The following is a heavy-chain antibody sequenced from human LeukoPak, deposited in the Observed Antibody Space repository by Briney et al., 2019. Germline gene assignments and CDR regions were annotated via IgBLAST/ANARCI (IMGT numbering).Heavy chain of an antibody. CDR3: ANWPHDAFDI. Sequence: GGSLRLSCAASGFTFSSYGMHWVRQAPGKGLEWVAVIPYDGSNKYYADSVKGRFTISRDNSKNTLYLQMNSLRVEDTAVYYCANWPHDAFDIWGQGTMVTVSS. CDR2: IPYDGSNK. CDR1: GFTFSSYG. V-gene: IGHV3-30*18. J-gene: IGHJ3*02.